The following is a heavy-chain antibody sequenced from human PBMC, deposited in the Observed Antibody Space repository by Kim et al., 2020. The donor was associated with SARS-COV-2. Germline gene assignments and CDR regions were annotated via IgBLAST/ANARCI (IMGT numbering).Heavy chain of an antibody. J-gene: IGHJ6*02. Sequence: YYADSVKGRFTISRDNAKNSLYLQMNSLRAEDTAVYYCASLLYYYYGMDVWGQGTTVTVSS. V-gene: IGHV3-21*01. CDR3: ASLLYYYYGMDV.